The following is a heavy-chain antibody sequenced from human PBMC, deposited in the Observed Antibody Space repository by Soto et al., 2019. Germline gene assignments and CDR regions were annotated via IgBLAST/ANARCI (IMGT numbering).Heavy chain of an antibody. D-gene: IGHD4-17*01. CDR2: IWYDGSNK. CDR1: GFTFSSYG. CDR3: ARDTGPHYYYGRDV. Sequence: QVQLVESGGGVVQPGRSLRLSCAASGFTFSSYGMHWVRQAPGKGLEWVAVIWYDGSNKYYADSVKGRFTISRDNSKNTLYLQMNSLRAEDTAVYYCARDTGPHYYYGRDVWGQGTTVTVSS. J-gene: IGHJ6*02. V-gene: IGHV3-33*01.